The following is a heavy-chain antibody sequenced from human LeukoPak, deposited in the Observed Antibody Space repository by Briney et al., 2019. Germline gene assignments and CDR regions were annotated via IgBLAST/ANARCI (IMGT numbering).Heavy chain of an antibody. CDR1: GYTFTGYY. J-gene: IGHJ6*03. CDR2: INPNSGGT. CDR3: ARDSSYGYYYMGV. D-gene: IGHD5-18*01. V-gene: IGHV1-2*06. Sequence: ASVKVSCKASGYTFTGYYMHWVRQAPGQGLEWMGRINPNSGGTNYAQKFQGRVTMTRDTSISTAYMELSRQTSDDTAVYYCARDSSYGYYYMGVWGKGTTVTVSS.